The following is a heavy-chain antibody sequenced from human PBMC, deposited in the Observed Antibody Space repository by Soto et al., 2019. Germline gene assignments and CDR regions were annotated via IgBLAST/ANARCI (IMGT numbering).Heavy chain of an antibody. Sequence: SVKVSCKASGGTFSGYAISWVRQAPGQGLEWMGGIIPIFGTANYAQKFQGRVTITADESTSTAYMELSSLRSEDTAVYYCARVPNYDFWSGYFLDYWGQGTLVTVSS. CDR2: IIPIFGTA. CDR1: GGTFSGYA. J-gene: IGHJ4*02. V-gene: IGHV1-69*13. D-gene: IGHD3-3*01. CDR3: ARVPNYDFWSGYFLDY.